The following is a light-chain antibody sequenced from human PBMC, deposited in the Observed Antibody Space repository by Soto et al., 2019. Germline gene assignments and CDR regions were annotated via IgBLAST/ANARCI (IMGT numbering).Light chain of an antibody. J-gene: IGKJ3*01. CDR3: QQYNNWPPIT. Sequence: EIVMTQSPATLSVSPGERATLSCRASQSVSGNLAWYQQKPGQAPRLLIYAASTRATGIPARFSGSGSGTEFTLTTRRLQSEDFAVYYCQQYNNWPPITCGPGTKVDIK. CDR2: AAS. V-gene: IGKV3-15*01. CDR1: QSVSGN.